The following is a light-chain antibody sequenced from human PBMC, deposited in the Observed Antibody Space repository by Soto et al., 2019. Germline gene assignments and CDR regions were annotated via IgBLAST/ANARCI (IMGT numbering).Light chain of an antibody. J-gene: IGLJ1*01. Sequence: QSVLTQPASVSGSPGQSITISCTGTSSDVGGYKFVPWYQQHPGKAPKLMIYEVSNRPSGVSSRFSGSKSGNTASLTISGLQAEDEADYYCGSYTGSIYVFGPGTKLTVL. CDR3: GSYTGSIYV. CDR1: SSDVGGYKF. V-gene: IGLV2-14*01. CDR2: EVS.